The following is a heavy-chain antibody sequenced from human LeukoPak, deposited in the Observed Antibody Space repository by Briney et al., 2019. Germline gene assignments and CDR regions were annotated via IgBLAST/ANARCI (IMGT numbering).Heavy chain of an antibody. CDR2: ISSSSSTI. CDR3: ARDQYSRMVAAPFDY. CDR1: GFTFSSYS. V-gene: IGHV3-48*01. D-gene: IGHD2-15*01. J-gene: IGHJ4*02. Sequence: GGSLRLSCAASGFTFSSYSMNWVRQAPGKGLEWVSYISSSSSTIYYADSVKGRFTISRDNAKNSLYLQMNSLRAEDTAVHYCARDQYSRMVAAPFDYWGQGTLVTVSS.